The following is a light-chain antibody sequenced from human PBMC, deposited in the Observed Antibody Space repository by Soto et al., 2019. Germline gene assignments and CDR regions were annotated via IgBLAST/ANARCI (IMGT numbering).Light chain of an antibody. CDR2: EVS. CDR3: NSYTESTILHLV. Sequence: QSVLTQPASVSGSPGQSLTISCTGTNSDVGGYNYVSWYQPHPGKAPKLMIFEVSNRPSGVPNRFSGSKSGNTAFLTISGLQAEDEADYHCNSYTESTILHLVFGTGTKVTVL. J-gene: IGLJ1*01. V-gene: IGLV2-14*01. CDR1: NSDVGGYNY.